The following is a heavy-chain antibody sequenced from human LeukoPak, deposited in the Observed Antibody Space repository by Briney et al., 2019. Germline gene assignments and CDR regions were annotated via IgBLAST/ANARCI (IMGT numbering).Heavy chain of an antibody. CDR2: ISNDGITA. Sequence: PGGSLRPSCSASGFTFSDLTMHWVRQAPGKGPEYLSDISNDGITAYYADSVRGRFTISRDNSKNTLYLQMSSLTLEDTAVYYCVRDLWGFDYWGQGTLVTVSS. D-gene: IGHD7-27*01. J-gene: IGHJ4*02. CDR3: VRDLWGFDY. CDR1: GFTFSDLT. V-gene: IGHV3-64D*06.